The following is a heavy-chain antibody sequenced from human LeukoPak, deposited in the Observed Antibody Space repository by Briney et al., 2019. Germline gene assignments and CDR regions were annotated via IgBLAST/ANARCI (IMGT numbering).Heavy chain of an antibody. CDR2: VNPSGGST. CDR3: ARVELAEAFDI. CDR1: GYTFTSYY. Sequence: ASVKVSCKASGYTFTSYYMHWVRQAPGQGLEWMGIVNPSGGSTSYAQKFQGRVTMTRDTSTSTVYMELSSLRSEDTAVYYCARVELAEAFDIWGQGTMVTVSS. V-gene: IGHV1-46*01. J-gene: IGHJ3*02. D-gene: IGHD1-7*01.